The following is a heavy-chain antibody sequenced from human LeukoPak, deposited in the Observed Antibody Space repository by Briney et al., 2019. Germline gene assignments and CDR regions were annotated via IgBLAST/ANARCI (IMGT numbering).Heavy chain of an antibody. Sequence: GESLKISCKGSGYPFSTYWIGWVRQMPGKGLEWMGIIYPDDSDTRYSPSFQGQVTISADKSISTAYLQWSSLKASDTAMYYCARHDYGDFPPSHGMDVWGQGTTVTVSS. V-gene: IGHV5-51*01. CDR1: GYPFSTYW. D-gene: IGHD4-17*01. CDR3: ARHDYGDFPPSHGMDV. J-gene: IGHJ6*02. CDR2: IYPDDSDT.